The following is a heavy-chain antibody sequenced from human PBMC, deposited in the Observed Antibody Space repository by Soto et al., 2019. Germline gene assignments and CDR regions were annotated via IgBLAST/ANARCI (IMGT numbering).Heavy chain of an antibody. CDR2: INHSGST. V-gene: IGHV4-34*01. CDR1: GGSISSSYY. D-gene: IGHD6-13*01. J-gene: IGHJ4*02. CDR3: ARGGFRSSWYLLMGRYFDC. Sequence: SETLSLTCAVSGGSISSSYYWSWIRQPPGKGLEWIGEINHSGSTNYNPSLKSRVTISVDTSKNQFSLKLSSVTAADTAVYYCARGGFRSSWYLLMGRYFDCWGQGTLVPVCS.